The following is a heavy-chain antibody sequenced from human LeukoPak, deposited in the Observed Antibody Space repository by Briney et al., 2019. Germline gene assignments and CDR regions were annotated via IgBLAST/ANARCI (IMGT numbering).Heavy chain of an antibody. CDR3: VRVVTTGSGWYHFDT. Sequence: PGGSLRLSCAGAGFSIIDHHMDWVRQAPGEGLEWVGRSATTKPNSCTTQYAASVRGRFTISRDDSQNSLYLLLNSLTPEDTAVYFCVRVVTTGSGWYHFDTWGRGALVTVSS. V-gene: IGHV3-72*01. CDR1: GFSIIDHH. CDR2: SATTKPNSCTT. J-gene: IGHJ4*02. D-gene: IGHD6-13*01.